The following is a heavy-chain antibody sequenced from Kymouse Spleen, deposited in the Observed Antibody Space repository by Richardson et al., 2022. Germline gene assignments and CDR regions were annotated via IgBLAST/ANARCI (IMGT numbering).Heavy chain of an antibody. D-gene: IGHD3-10*01. CDR2: INHSGST. V-gene: IGHV4-34*01. J-gene: IGHJ5*02. Sequence: QVQLQQWGAGLLKPSETLSLTCAVYGGSFSGYYWSWIRQPPGKGLEWIGEINHSGSTNYNPSLKSRVTISVDTSKNQFSLKLSSVTAADTAVYYCARGGDYGSGSLNWFDPWGQGTLVTVSS. CDR3: ARGGDYGSGSLNWFDP. CDR1: GGSFSGYY.